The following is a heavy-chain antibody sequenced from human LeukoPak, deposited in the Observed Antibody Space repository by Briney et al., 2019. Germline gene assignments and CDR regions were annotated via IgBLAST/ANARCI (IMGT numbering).Heavy chain of an antibody. CDR2: IKQDGSEK. J-gene: IGHJ4*02. D-gene: IGHD2-15*01. CDR1: GFTFSSYW. CDR3: AREVGSGGSLGFDY. Sequence: PGESLRLSCAASGFTFSSYWMSWVRQAPGKGLEWVANIKQDGSEKYYVDSVKGRFTISRDNAKNSLYLQMNSLRAEDTAVYYCAREVGSGGSLGFDYWGQGTLVTVSS. V-gene: IGHV3-7*01.